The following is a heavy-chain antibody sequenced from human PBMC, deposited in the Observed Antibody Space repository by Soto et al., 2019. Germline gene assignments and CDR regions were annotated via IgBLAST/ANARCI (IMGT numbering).Heavy chain of an antibody. Sequence: GASVKVSCKASGYTFTSYDINWVRQATGQGLEWMGWMNPNSGNTGYAQKFQGRVTMTRNTSISTAYMELSSLRSEDTAVYYCARGDRRITIFGVVIRRWGQGTLVTVSS. CDR3: ARGDRRITIFGVVIRR. CDR1: GYTFTSYD. V-gene: IGHV1-8*01. J-gene: IGHJ4*02. D-gene: IGHD3-3*01. CDR2: MNPNSGNT.